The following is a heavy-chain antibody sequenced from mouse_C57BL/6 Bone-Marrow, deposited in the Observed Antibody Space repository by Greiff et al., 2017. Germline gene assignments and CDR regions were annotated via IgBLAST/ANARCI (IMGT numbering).Heavy chain of an antibody. CDR2: ISGGGGNT. CDR1: GFTFSSYT. J-gene: IGHJ2*01. D-gene: IGHD1-1*01. Sequence: EVKVVESGGGLVKPGGSLKLSCAASGFTFSSYTMSWVRQTPEKRLEWVATISGGGGNTYYPDSVKGRFTISRDNAKNTLYLQMGSLRSEDTALYYCARGLYYYGSTYFDYWGQGTTLTVSS. CDR3: ARGLYYYGSTYFDY. V-gene: IGHV5-9*01.